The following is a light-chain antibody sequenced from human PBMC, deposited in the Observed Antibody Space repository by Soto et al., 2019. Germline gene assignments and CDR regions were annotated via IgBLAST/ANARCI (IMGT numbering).Light chain of an antibody. CDR3: QQYGGSPRVT. V-gene: IGKV3-20*01. Sequence: EIVLTQSPGTLSLSPGERVTLSCRASQSVSSNYLAWYQQKPGQAPRLLIDSASSRASGIPDRFSGSGSGTDLTLTINRLEAEDFAVYYCQQYGGSPRVTFGGGTKVEIK. J-gene: IGKJ4*01. CDR2: SAS. CDR1: QSVSSNY.